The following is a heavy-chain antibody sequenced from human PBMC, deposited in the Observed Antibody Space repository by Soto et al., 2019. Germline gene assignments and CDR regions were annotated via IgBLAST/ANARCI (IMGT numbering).Heavy chain of an antibody. Sequence: EVQVLESGGGLVQPGGSLRLSCAASGFSFSSYAMNWVRQAPGKGLEWVSAFSDGGTNTYYTDSVKGRFTISRDNSKNTLFLQMNSLRAEDTAVYYCAILDSSTWYTGYYFDYWGQGTLVTVSS. J-gene: IGHJ4*02. CDR2: FSDGGTNT. D-gene: IGHD6-13*01. CDR3: AILDSSTWYTGYYFDY. V-gene: IGHV3-23*01. CDR1: GFSFSSYA.